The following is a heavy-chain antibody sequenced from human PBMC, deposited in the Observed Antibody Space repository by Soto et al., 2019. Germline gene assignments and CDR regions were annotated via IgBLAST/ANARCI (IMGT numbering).Heavy chain of an antibody. CDR3: ARKGMVRGVIIKGKSMDV. D-gene: IGHD3-10*01. CDR1: GFTFSSYW. CDR2: IKQDGSEK. V-gene: IGHV3-7*04. Sequence: PGGSLRLSCAASGFTFSSYWMSWVRQAPGKGLEWVANIKQDGSEKYYVDSVKGRFTISRDNAKNSLYLQMNSLRAEDTAVYYCARKGMVRGVIIKGKSMDVWGQGTTVTVSS. J-gene: IGHJ6*02.